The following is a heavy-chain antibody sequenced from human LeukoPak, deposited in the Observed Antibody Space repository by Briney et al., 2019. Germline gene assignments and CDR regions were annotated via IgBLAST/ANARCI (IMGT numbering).Heavy chain of an antibody. CDR3: NTDPSFFVIPQ. D-gene: IGHD3-16*02. J-gene: IGHJ4*02. CDR2: IKHDGSEK. CDR1: GFTFSRHW. V-gene: IGHV3-7*03. Sequence: GGSLRLSCAASGFTFSRHWMTWVRQAPGKGLEWVANIKHDGSEKNYVDSVKGRFTVSRDNSKNTLYLQMNSLRAEDTAVYYCNTDPSFFVIPQWGQGTLVTVSP.